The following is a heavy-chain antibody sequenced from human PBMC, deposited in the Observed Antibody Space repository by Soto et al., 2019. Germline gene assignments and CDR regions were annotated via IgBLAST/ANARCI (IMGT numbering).Heavy chain of an antibody. J-gene: IGHJ6*02. CDR1: GFTVSSNY. V-gene: IGHV3-53*01. Sequence: GGSLRLSCAASGFTVSSNYMSWVRQAPGKGLEWVSVIYSGGSTYYADSVKGRFTISRDNSKNTLYLQMNSLRAEDTAVYYCARELFRTYYYGMDVWGQGTTVTVSS. CDR3: ARELFRTYYYGMDV. D-gene: IGHD2-21*01. CDR2: IYSGGST.